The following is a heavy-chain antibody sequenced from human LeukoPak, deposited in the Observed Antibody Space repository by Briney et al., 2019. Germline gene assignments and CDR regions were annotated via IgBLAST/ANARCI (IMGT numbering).Heavy chain of an antibody. V-gene: IGHV3-30*03. CDR1: GFTFSSYG. D-gene: IGHD1-14*01. J-gene: IGHJ4*02. CDR3: AGPEHGY. CDR2: ISYDGPNK. Sequence: GGSLRLSCAASGFTFSSYGMHWVRQAPGKGLEWVAVISYDGPNKYYADSVKGRFTISRDNAKNTLYLQMNSLRAEDTAVYYCAGPEHGYWGQGTLVTVSS.